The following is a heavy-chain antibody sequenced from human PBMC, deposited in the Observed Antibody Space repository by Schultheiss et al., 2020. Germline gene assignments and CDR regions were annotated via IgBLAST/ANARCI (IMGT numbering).Heavy chain of an antibody. Sequence: SQTLSLTCTVSGGSISSYYWSWIRQPPGKGLEWIGYIYYSGSTNYNPSLKSRVTISVDTSKNQFSLKLSSVTAADTAVYYCAGRDGYNSHFDYWGQGTLVTVSS. D-gene: IGHD5-24*01. CDR3: AGRDGYNSHFDY. J-gene: IGHJ4*02. CDR2: IYYSGST. CDR1: GGSISSYY. V-gene: IGHV4-59*08.